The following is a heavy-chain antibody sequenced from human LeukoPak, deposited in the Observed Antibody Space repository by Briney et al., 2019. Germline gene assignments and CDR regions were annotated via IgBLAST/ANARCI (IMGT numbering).Heavy chain of an antibody. V-gene: IGHV4-34*01. D-gene: IGHD3-9*01. J-gene: IGHJ5*02. CDR2: INHSGST. CDR1: GGSFSGYY. CDR3: ARGRPLYYDILTGYLRTNWFDP. Sequence: PSETLSLTCAVYGGSFSGYYRSWIRQPPGKGLEWIGEINHSGSTNYNPSLKSRVTISVDTSKNQFSLKLSSVTAADTAVYYCARGRPLYYDILTGYLRTNWFDPWGQGTLVTVSS.